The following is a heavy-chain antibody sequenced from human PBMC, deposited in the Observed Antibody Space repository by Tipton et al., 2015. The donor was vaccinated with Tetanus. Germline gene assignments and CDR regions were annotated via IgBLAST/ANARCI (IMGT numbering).Heavy chain of an antibody. Sequence: GSLRLSCAASGFTFSSYAMSWVRQAPGKGLEWVSAISGSGGSTYYADSVKGRFTISRDNSKNTLYLQMNSLRAEDTAVYYCASLGGIAAAGLNHDYWGQGTLVTVSS. J-gene: IGHJ4*02. D-gene: IGHD6-13*01. V-gene: IGHV3-23*01. CDR1: GFTFSSYA. CDR2: ISGSGGST. CDR3: ASLGGIAAAGLNHDY.